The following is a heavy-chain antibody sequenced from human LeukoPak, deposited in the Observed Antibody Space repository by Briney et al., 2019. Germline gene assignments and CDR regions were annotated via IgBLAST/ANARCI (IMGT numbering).Heavy chain of an antibody. J-gene: IGHJ5*02. CDR2: MNPHSGNT. CDR3: ARLSSHYGDYKVDP. CDR1: GYTFTSYD. Sequence: EASVKVSCKASGYTFTSYDINWVRQATGQGLEWMGWMNPHSGNTGYAQKFQGRVTMTRNTSISTAYMELSSLRSEDTAVYYCARLSSHYGDYKVDPWGQGTLVTVSS. V-gene: IGHV1-8*01. D-gene: IGHD4-17*01.